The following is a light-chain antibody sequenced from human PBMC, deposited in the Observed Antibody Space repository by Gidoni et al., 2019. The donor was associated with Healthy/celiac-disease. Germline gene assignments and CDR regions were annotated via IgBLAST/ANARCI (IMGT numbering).Light chain of an antibody. V-gene: IGKV3-15*01. CDR3: QQYNNWPWT. CDR1: QSVSSN. CDR2: GAS. Sequence: EIVMTQSPATLSVSPGERATLSCRASQSVSSNLAWYQQKPGQAPRLLIYGASTRATGSPARFSGSGSGTEFTLTIRSLQSEDFAVYYCQQYNNWPWTFGQGTKVEIK. J-gene: IGKJ1*01.